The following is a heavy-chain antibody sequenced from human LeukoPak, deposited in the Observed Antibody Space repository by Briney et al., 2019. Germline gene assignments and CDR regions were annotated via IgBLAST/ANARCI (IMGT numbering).Heavy chain of an antibody. CDR2: IYTGGST. Sequence: SQTLSLTCTVSGGSISSGSYYWSWIRQPAGKGLEWIGRIYTGGSTNYNPSPKSRVTISVDTSKNQFSLKLSSVTAADTAVYYCARDRRYSSSWYYGYYYYYMDVWGKGTTVTISS. CDR3: ARDRRYSSSWYYGYYYYYMDV. J-gene: IGHJ6*03. D-gene: IGHD6-13*01. V-gene: IGHV4-61*02. CDR1: GGSISSGSYY.